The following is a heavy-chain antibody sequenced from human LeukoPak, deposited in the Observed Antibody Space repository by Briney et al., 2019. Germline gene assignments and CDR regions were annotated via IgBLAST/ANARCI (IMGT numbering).Heavy chain of an antibody. D-gene: IGHD3-22*01. J-gene: IGHJ3*02. V-gene: IGHV4-59*01. CDR1: GGSLISYH. CDR2: IFNSGST. CDR3: AISHVVKDAFDI. Sequence: SETLSLTCTVSGGSLISYHWSWIRQPPEKGLEWIGKIFNSGSTDYNPSLKSRVTISVDTSKNQFSLKLSSVTTADTAVYYCAISHVVKDAFDIWGQGTMVTVSS.